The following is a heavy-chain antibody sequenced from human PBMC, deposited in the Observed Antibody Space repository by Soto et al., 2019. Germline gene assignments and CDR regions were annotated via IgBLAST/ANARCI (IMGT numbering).Heavy chain of an antibody. D-gene: IGHD3-3*01. V-gene: IGHV1-58*01. CDR1: GFTFSNSA. CDR3: AADYDFWSGHYTFDY. J-gene: IGHJ4*02. Sequence: GASVKVSCKASGFTFSNSAVQWVRQGRGQRLEWIGWIVVGSGNTNYAQKFQERVTIMRDMSTSTAYMELSSLRSEDTAVYYCAADYDFWSGHYTFDYWGQGTLVTVSS. CDR2: IVVGSGNT.